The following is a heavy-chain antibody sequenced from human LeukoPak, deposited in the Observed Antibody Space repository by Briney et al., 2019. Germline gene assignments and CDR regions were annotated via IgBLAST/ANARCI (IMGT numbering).Heavy chain of an antibody. J-gene: IGHJ3*02. CDR1: GGSISSSTYY. CDR2: IYYSGSV. V-gene: IGHV4-39*01. Sequence: PSETLSLTCSVSGGSISSSTYYWGWIRQPPGKGLEWIGSIYYSGSVNYNPSPKTRVTISADTSKNQLSLKLTSVTAADTALYYCARQGSGGRALDIWGQGTMVTVSS. CDR3: ARQGSGGRALDI.